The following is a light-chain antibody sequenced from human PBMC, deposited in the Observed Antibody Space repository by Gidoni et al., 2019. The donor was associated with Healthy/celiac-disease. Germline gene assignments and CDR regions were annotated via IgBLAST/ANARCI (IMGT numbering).Light chain of an antibody. Sequence: EIVLTQSPGTLSLSPGERATLSCRASQSVTSSFLAWYQQKPGQAPRLLMYGASSRATGIPDRFSGSGSGTHFTLTISRLEPEDFAVYYCQQYGSSPFTFGPGTKVDIK. CDR1: QSVTSSF. V-gene: IGKV3-20*01. CDR3: QQYGSSPFT. CDR2: GAS. J-gene: IGKJ3*01.